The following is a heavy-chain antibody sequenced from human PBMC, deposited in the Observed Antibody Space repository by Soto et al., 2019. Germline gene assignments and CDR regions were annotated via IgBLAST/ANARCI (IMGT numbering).Heavy chain of an antibody. D-gene: IGHD3-3*01. CDR3: ARGNGVQARKYYDFWSGYSNGMDV. Sequence: SETLSLTCTVSGGSISSYYWSWIRQPPGKGLEWIGYIYYSGSTNYNPSLKSRATISVDTSKNQFSLKLSSVTAADTAVYYCARGNGVQARKYYDFWSGYSNGMDVWGQGTTVTVSS. V-gene: IGHV4-59*01. CDR1: GGSISSYY. J-gene: IGHJ6*02. CDR2: IYYSGST.